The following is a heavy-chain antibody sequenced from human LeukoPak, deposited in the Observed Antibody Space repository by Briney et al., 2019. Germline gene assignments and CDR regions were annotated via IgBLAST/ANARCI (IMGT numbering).Heavy chain of an antibody. Sequence: SETLSLTCAVYGGSFSGYYWSWIRQPPGKGLEWIGEINHSGSTNYNPSLKSRVTISVDTSKNQFSLKLSSVTAADTAVYYCARDRQNDSSGFDYWGQGTLVTVSS. CDR2: INHSGST. CDR3: ARDRQNDSSGFDY. V-gene: IGHV4-34*01. D-gene: IGHD3-22*01. CDR1: GGSFSGYY. J-gene: IGHJ4*02.